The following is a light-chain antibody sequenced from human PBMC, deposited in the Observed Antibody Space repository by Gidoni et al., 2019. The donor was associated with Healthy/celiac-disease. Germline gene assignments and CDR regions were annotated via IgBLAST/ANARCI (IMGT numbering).Light chain of an antibody. CDR3: QQYNSLWT. V-gene: IGKV1-5*03. CDR1: QSISSW. CDR2: KAS. Sequence: DIQMTQSPSTLSASVGDRVTITCRASQSISSWLAWYPQKPGKAPKLLIYKASSLESGVPSRFSGSGSGTEFTLTISSLQPDDFATYYCQQYNSLWTFGQGTKLEIK. J-gene: IGKJ2*02.